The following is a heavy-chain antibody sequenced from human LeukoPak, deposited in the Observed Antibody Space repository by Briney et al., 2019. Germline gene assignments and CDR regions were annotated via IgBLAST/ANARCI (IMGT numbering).Heavy chain of an antibody. CDR1: GYTFTGYY. V-gene: IGHV1-2*06. Sequence: ASVKVSCKASGYTFTGYYMHWVRQAPGQGLEWMGRINPNSGGTNHAQKFQGRVTMTRGTSITTAYTELSRPRSDDTAVYYCARDAGALDIWGQGTMVTVSS. CDR2: INPNSGGT. J-gene: IGHJ3*02. CDR3: ARDAGALDI.